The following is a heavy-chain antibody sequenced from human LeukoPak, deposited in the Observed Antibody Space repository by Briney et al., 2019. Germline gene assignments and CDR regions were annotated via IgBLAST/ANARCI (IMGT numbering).Heavy chain of an antibody. V-gene: IGHV1-2*02. CDR3: ARDSPYCSGGSCYSYYYYGMDV. CDR1: GYTFTGYY. CDR2: INPNSGGT. Sequence: ASVKVSCKASGYTFTGYYMHWVRQASGQGLEWMGWINPNSGGTNYAQKFQGRVTMTRDTSISTAYMELSRLRSDDTAVYYCARDSPYCSGGSCYSYYYYGMDVWGQGTTVTVSS. D-gene: IGHD2-15*01. J-gene: IGHJ6*02.